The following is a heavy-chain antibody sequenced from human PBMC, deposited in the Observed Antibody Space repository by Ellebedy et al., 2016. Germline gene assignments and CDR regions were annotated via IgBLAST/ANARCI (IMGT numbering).Heavy chain of an antibody. D-gene: IGHD6-13*01. J-gene: IGHJ4*02. Sequence: GESLKISXAASGFTFSSYSMNWVRQAPGKGLEWVSSISSSSSYIYYADSVKGRFTISRDNAKNSLYLQMNSLRAEDTAVYYCARGRYSRADYFDYWGQGTLVTVSS. CDR1: GFTFSSYS. CDR3: ARGRYSRADYFDY. V-gene: IGHV3-21*01. CDR2: ISSSSSYI.